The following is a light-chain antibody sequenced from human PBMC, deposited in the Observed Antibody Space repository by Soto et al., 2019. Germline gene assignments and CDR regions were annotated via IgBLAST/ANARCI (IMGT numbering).Light chain of an antibody. Sequence: DIQMTQSPSTLSASVGDRLSITCRASQSITNWLAWYQQKPGKAPKLLMYDASTLQSGVPSRFSGSGSGTEFTLTISSLQPEDFATYYCQQYRSSWTFGQGTKVDIK. CDR2: DAS. CDR3: QQYRSSWT. J-gene: IGKJ1*01. V-gene: IGKV1-5*01. CDR1: QSITNW.